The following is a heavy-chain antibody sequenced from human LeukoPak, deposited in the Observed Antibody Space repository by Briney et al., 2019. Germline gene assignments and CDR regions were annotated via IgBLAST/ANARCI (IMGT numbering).Heavy chain of an antibody. J-gene: IGHJ4*02. D-gene: IGHD2-2*01. CDR1: GGSISSYY. Sequence: SETLSLTCTVSGGSISSYYWSWIRQPPGKGLEWIGYIYYRGSTNYNPSLKSRVTISVDTSKNQFSLKLSSVTAADTAVYYCARGPHCTSTSCYYFDYWGQGTLVTVSS. CDR2: IYYRGST. CDR3: ARGPHCTSTSCYYFDY. V-gene: IGHV4-59*01.